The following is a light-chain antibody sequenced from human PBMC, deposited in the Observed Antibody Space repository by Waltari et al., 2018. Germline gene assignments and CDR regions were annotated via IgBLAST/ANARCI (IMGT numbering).Light chain of an antibody. CDR2: KGS. Sequence: SYELTQPPSVSVSPGQTARITCSGDALPKKYAYWYQQKPGQAPVLVIYKGSEGPLGIPAPIPWPHSGKTGNVNNRGSQAEDEADYYCQSADSSGNTYVFGIGTKVTVL. CDR1: ALPKKY. CDR3: QSADSSGNTYV. V-gene: IGLV3-25*02. J-gene: IGLJ1*01.